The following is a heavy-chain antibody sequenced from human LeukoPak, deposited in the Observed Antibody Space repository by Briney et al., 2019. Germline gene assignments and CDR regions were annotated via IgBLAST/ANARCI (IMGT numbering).Heavy chain of an antibody. D-gene: IGHD3-3*01. V-gene: IGHV3-21*01. J-gene: IGHJ6*03. Sequence: PGGSLRLSCEASGFTFSSYSMNGVRQAPGKGREWVSSISSSSSYIYYADSVKGRFTISRDNAKNSLYLQMNSLRAEDTAAYYCASCVLEWLLLGSYYMDIWGKGTTVTVSS. CDR3: ASCVLEWLLLGSYYMDI. CDR2: ISSSSSYI. CDR1: GFTFSSYS.